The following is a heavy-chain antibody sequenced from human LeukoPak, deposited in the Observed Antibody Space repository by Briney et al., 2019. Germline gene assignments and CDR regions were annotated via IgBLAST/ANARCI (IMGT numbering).Heavy chain of an antibody. V-gene: IGHV3-23*01. D-gene: IGHD3-22*01. CDR2: ISGNTGRT. Sequence: PGGSLRLSCAASGFTFSSYAMNWVRQAPGKGLEWVSTISGNTGRTYHADSVKGRFTISRDNSKNTLSLQLNSLRAEDTAVYYCARGIYHYDSSGFSDAFDIWGQGTLVTVSS. CDR1: GFTFSSYA. J-gene: IGHJ3*02. CDR3: ARGIYHYDSSGFSDAFDI.